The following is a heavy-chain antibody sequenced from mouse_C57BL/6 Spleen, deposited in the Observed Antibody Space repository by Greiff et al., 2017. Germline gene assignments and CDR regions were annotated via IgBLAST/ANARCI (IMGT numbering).Heavy chain of an antibody. CDR3: ASRGDYEAWFAY. Sequence: QVQLQQPGAELVMPWASVKLSCKASGYTFTSYWMHWVKQRPGQGLEWIGEIDPSDSYTNYNQKFKGKSTLTVDTSSSTAYMQLSSLTSEDSAVYYCASRGDYEAWFAYWGQGTLLTVSA. V-gene: IGHV1-69*01. CDR2: IDPSDSYT. J-gene: IGHJ3*01. D-gene: IGHD2-4*01. CDR1: GYTFTSYW.